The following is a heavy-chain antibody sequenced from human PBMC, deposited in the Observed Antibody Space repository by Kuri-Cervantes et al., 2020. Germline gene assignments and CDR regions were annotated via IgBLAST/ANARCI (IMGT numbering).Heavy chain of an antibody. CDR3: ARDRLRLVSDDAFDI. CDR2: IWYDGSNK. D-gene: IGHD6-19*01. Sequence: WGSLRLSCAASGFTFSSYGMHWVRQAPGKGLEWVAVIWYDGSNKYYADSVKGRFTISRDNSKNTLYLQMNSLRAEDTAVYYCARDRLRLVSDDAFDIWGQGTMVTVSS. J-gene: IGHJ3*02. V-gene: IGHV3-33*01. CDR1: GFTFSSYG.